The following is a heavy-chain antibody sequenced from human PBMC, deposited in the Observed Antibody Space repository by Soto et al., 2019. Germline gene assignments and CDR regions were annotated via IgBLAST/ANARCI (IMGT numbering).Heavy chain of an antibody. V-gene: IGHV4-59*01. CDR3: AREFYYDSSGIGFDS. Sequence: SETLSLTCTVSGGSLSGYYWSWIRQPPGKGLEWIGDFYSSGSPHHNPSLKNRVSISEDRSRNEFSMKLSSVTAEDTAIYYFAREFYYDSSGIGFDSWGQGTLVTVSS. CDR1: GGSLSGYY. J-gene: IGHJ4*02. D-gene: IGHD3-22*01. CDR2: FYSSGSP.